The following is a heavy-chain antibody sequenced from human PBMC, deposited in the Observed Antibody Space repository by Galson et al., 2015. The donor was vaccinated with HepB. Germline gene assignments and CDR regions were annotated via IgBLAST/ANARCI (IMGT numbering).Heavy chain of an antibody. V-gene: IGHV3-30*04. CDR2: TSYDEMYK. J-gene: IGHJ4*02. D-gene: IGHD3-22*01. Sequence: SLRLSCAPSGFTFTNYAMHWVRQALGKGLEWVAVTSYDEMYKYYTDSVRGRFTISRDNSKNTLYLQMNSLRTEDTAVYYCAREPRTRRYYYDSSTYGPVDYWGQGSLVTVSS. CDR1: GFTFTNYA. CDR3: AREPRTRRYYYDSSTYGPVDY.